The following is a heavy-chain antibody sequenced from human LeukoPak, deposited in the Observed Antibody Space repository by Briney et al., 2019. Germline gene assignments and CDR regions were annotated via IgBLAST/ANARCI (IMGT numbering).Heavy chain of an antibody. Sequence: SETLSLTCTVSGGSISSYYWSWIRQPPGKGLEWIGYIYYSGSTNYNPSLKSRVTISVDTSKNQFSLKLSSVTAADTAVYYCATGHNADIDYWGQGTLVTVSS. CDR3: ATGHNADIDY. J-gene: IGHJ4*02. V-gene: IGHV4-59*01. D-gene: IGHD2-2*01. CDR2: IYYSGST. CDR1: GGSISSYY.